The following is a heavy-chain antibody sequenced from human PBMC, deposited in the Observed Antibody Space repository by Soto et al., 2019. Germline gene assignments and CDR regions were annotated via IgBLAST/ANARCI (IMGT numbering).Heavy chain of an antibody. CDR1: GFTFSDYA. CDR3: ARGGIRDSSGYPGIDY. V-gene: IGHV3-30-3*01. D-gene: IGHD3-22*01. CDR2: ISYGGSNK. Sequence: PGGSLRLSCAASGFTFSDYAMHWVRQAPGKGLEWVALISYGGSNKYYADSVKGRFTISRDNSKNTLYLQMNSLRVEDTAVYYCARGGIRDSSGYPGIDYWGQGTLVTVSS. J-gene: IGHJ4*02.